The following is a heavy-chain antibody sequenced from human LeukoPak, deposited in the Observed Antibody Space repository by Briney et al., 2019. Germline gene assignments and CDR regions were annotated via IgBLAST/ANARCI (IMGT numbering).Heavy chain of an antibody. Sequence: PGGSLRLSCVTSGFTFSSYWMTWVRQAPGKGLEWVANISQDGHGKNYVDSVKGRFTISRDNPKNSLYLQMNSLRAEDTAVYFCVRDMDVWAQGTTVTVSS. V-gene: IGHV3-7*05. CDR1: GFTFSSYW. J-gene: IGHJ6*02. CDR3: VRDMDV. CDR2: ISQDGHGK.